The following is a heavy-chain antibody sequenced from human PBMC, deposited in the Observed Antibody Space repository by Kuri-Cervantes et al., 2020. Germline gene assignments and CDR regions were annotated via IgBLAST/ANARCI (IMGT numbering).Heavy chain of an antibody. CDR2: IYHSGST. V-gene: IGHV4-4*02. CDR3: ARVAGSSWYEATYYFDY. J-gene: IGHJ4*01. Sequence: GSLRLSCAVSGGSISSSNWWSWVRQPPGKGLEWIGEIYHSGSTNYNPSLKSRVTISVDKSKNQFSLKLSSVTAADTAVYYCARVAGSSWYEATYYFDYWGHGTLVTVSS. D-gene: IGHD6-13*01. CDR1: GGSISSSNW.